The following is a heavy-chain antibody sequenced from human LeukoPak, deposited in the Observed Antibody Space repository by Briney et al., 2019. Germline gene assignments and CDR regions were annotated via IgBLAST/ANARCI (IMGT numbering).Heavy chain of an antibody. J-gene: IGHJ4*02. CDR1: GYTFTGYY. CDR3: ARALTGFDFWSGYVPFGY. CDR2: INPNSGGT. Sequence: ASVKVSCKASGYTFTGYYMHWVRQAPGQGLEWMGWINPNSGGTNYAQKFQGRVTMTRDTSTNTVYMELSSLRSEDTAGYYCARALTGFDFWSGYVPFGYWGQGTLVTVSS. D-gene: IGHD3-3*01. V-gene: IGHV1-2*02.